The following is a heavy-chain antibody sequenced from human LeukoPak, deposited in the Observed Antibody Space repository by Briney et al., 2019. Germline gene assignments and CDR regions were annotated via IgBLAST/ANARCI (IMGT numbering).Heavy chain of an antibody. CDR2: ISGSDGST. CDR1: GFTFSSYS. J-gene: IGHJ4*02. D-gene: IGHD2-2*01. CDR3: AKGLSTSYYSDFDH. V-gene: IGHV3-23*01. Sequence: PGGSLRLSCAASGFTFSSYSMNWVRQAPGTGLEWVSGISGSDGSTYYADSVKGRFTISRDNSKNTLYLQMNSLRAEDTALYYCAKGLSTSYYSDFDHWGQGTQVTVSS.